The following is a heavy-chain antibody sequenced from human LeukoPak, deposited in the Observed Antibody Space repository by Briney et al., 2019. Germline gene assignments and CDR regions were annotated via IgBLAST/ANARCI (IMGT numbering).Heavy chain of an antibody. CDR3: ATTGYSSRNY. D-gene: IGHD6-13*01. CDR1: RFTFSRYG. CDR2: ISGSGDT. V-gene: IGHV3-23*01. J-gene: IGHJ4*02. Sequence: PGGSLRLSCAASRFTFSRYGMNWVRQTPGKGLEWVSAISGSGDTYYADSVKGRFTISRDNSKNTLYLQMNSLRAEDTAVYYCATTGYSSRNYWGQGTLVTVSS.